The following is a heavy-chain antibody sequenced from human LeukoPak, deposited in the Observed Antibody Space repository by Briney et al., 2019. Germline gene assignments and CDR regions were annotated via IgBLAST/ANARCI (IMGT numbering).Heavy chain of an antibody. V-gene: IGHV3-33*01. D-gene: IGHD3-10*01. CDR1: GFTFSGYG. CDR2: IWYDRSSK. Sequence: GGSLRLSCAAFGFTFSGYGMHWVRQAPGKGLEWVALIWYDRSSKYYANSVKGRFTISRDNAKKTLYLQMDSPRDEDTAVYYCARSDYGTGRYAFYFDYWGQGTQVAVSS. J-gene: IGHJ4*02. CDR3: ARSDYGTGRYAFYFDY.